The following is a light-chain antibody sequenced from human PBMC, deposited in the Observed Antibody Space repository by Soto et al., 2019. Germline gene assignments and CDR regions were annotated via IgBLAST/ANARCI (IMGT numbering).Light chain of an antibody. V-gene: IGKV1-5*01. J-gene: IGKJ2*01. Sequence: DIQMTPSPSTLSASVGDRVTITCRASQSISSHLAWYQQKPGKAPEVLIYDASTLESGVSSRFSGSGSGTKFALTISNLQPDDFATYFCQQYSSNFYTCGHGTK. CDR1: QSISSH. CDR2: DAS. CDR3: QQYSSNFYT.